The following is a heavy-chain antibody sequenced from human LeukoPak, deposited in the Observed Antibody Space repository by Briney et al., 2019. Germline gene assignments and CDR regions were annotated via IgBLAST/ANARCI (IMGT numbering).Heavy chain of an antibody. CDR3: ARVGAVPGPRYYYMDV. Sequence: ASVKVSCKASGYRFTNYAMNWVRQAPGQGLQWMGWINTNTGNPTYAQGFTGRFVFSLDTSVSTADLQISSLKAEDTAVYYCARVGAVPGPRYYYMDVWGKGTTVTVSS. V-gene: IGHV7-4-1*02. CDR2: INTNTGNP. D-gene: IGHD6-19*01. J-gene: IGHJ6*03. CDR1: GYRFTNYA.